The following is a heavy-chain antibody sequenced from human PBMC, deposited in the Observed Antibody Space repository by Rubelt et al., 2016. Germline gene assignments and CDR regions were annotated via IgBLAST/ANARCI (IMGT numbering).Heavy chain of an antibody. D-gene: IGHD1-26*01. Sequence: GEGLEWMGWINPNSGGTNYAQKFQGRVTMTRDTSISTAYMELSRLRSDDTAVYYCATGGYSGSSRFRTQNWFDPWGQGTLVTVSS. CDR2: INPNSGGT. J-gene: IGHJ5*02. V-gene: IGHV1-2*02. CDR3: ATGGYSGSSRFRTQNWFDP.